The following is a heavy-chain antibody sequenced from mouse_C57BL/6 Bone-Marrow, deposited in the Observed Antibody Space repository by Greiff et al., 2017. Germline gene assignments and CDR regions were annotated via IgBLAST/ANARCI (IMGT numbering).Heavy chain of an antibody. V-gene: IGHV1-64*01. CDR1: GYTFTSYW. J-gene: IGHJ3*01. Sequence: QVQLQQPGAELVKPGASVKLSCKASGYTFTSYWMHWVKQRPGQGLEWIGMIHPNSGSTNYNEKFKSKATLTVDKSSSTAYMQLSSLTSEDSAVYYCARCPLRWAWFAYWGQGTLVTVSA. CDR2: IHPNSGST. D-gene: IGHD1-1*01. CDR3: ARCPLRWAWFAY.